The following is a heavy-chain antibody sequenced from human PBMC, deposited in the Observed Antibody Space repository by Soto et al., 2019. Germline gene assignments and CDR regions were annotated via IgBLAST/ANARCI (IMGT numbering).Heavy chain of an antibody. CDR1: GVTFSDCY. J-gene: IGHJ6*02. CDR2: ISSSGTSI. D-gene: IGHD3-10*01. V-gene: IGHV3-11*01. Sequence: QVQLVESGGGVVKPGGSLRLSCAVSGVTFSDCYMNWIRQAPGKGLEWVSYISSSGTSINYAGSVKGRFTISRDNAKNSLYLQMNSLRAEDTAMYYCARVRFGEWGYAMDVWGQGTTVTVSS. CDR3: ARVRFGEWGYAMDV.